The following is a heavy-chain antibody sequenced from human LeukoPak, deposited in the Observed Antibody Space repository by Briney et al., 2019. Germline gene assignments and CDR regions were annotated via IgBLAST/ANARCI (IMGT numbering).Heavy chain of an antibody. CDR1: GDSISISTYY. CDR3: ARVLGSGSYRSLSRAYNWFEP. CDR2: IHYSGRF. J-gene: IGHJ5*02. D-gene: IGHD3-10*01. Sequence: SETLSLTCTVSGDSISISTYYCGWIRQPPGKGLEWIGSIHYSGRFYYNASLKGRVIISLATSKNQFSLNQASVCAAYPAVYYCARVLGSGSYRSLSRAYNWFEPWGQGTLVTVSS. V-gene: IGHV4-39*07.